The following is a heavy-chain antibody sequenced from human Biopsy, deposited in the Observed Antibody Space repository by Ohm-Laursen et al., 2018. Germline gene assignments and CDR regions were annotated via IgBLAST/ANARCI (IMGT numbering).Heavy chain of an antibody. CDR3: ARESPLRLGVCGAIRCFKEVFGMDV. CDR1: GYNFGNYY. D-gene: IGHD2-21*01. CDR2: LNPVAEAT. V-gene: IGHV1-46*01. Sequence: SVKVSCKTSGYNFGNYYINWVRKVPGQGLEWLGVLNPVAEATIYAQKFQDRITMTRDTSTNTVYMDLTSLSSEDTAVYYCARESPLRLGVCGAIRCFKEVFGMDVWGQGTTVIVSS. J-gene: IGHJ6*02.